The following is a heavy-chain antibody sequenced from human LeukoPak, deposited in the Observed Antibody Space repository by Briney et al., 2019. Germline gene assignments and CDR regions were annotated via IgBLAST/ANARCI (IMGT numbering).Heavy chain of an antibody. CDR2: VSPYSGNS. Sequence: ASVKVSCKASGYTFNNYAITWVRQAPGQGLEWMGWVSPYSGNSHFAQKFQGRVTMTTDTSTTTAYMELKSLRSDDTAVYYCARDRTSYVDGDSQGGFDYWGQGTLVTVSS. CDR1: GYTFNNYA. V-gene: IGHV1-18*01. D-gene: IGHD1-14*01. CDR3: ARDRTSYVDGDSQGGFDY. J-gene: IGHJ4*02.